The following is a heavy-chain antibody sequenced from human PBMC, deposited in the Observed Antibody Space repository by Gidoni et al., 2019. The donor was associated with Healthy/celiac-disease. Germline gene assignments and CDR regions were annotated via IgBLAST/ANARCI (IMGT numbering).Heavy chain of an antibody. Sequence: QVQLQESGPGLVKPSETLSLTCAVSGYSISSGDYWGWIRQPPWKGLEWIGSIYHSGSTYYNPSLKSRVTISVDTSKNQFSLKLSSVTAADTAVYYCARDPPVIDGYNAGFDYWGQGTLVTVSS. J-gene: IGHJ4*02. CDR1: GYSISSGDY. CDR2: IYHSGST. V-gene: IGHV4-38-2*02. D-gene: IGHD5-12*01. CDR3: ARDPPVIDGYNAGFDY.